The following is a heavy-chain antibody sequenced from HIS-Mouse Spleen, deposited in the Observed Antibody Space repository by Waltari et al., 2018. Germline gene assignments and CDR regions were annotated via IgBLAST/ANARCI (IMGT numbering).Heavy chain of an antibody. CDR3: ARKRTASGWFDP. D-gene: IGHD2-21*02. CDR1: GGSISSSSYY. V-gene: IGHV4-39*01. CDR2: IYYSGST. Sequence: QLQLQESGPGLVKPSETLSLTCTVSGGSISSSSYYWGWIRQPPGKGLEWIGSIYYSGSTSYNPSLTSRVTISVDTSKNQFSLKLSSVTAADTAVYYCARKRTASGWFDPWGQGTLVTVSS. J-gene: IGHJ5*02.